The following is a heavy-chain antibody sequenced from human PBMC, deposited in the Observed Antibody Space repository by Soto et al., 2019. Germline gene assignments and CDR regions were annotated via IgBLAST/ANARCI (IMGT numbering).Heavy chain of an antibody. V-gene: IGHV3-23*01. CDR3: ARALVEVPAHPRLDAFDL. CDR2: ISKSGDST. D-gene: IGHD2-2*01. Sequence: EVQLLESGGGLVQPGGSPRLSCAASGVTFTSYAMTWVRQVPGEGLQWVSSISKSGDSTYYADSVKGRFTTSRDNSKNTLYLQMNSLRAEDTAIYYCARALVEVPAHPRLDAFDLWGQGTVVTVS. J-gene: IGHJ3*01. CDR1: GVTFTSYA.